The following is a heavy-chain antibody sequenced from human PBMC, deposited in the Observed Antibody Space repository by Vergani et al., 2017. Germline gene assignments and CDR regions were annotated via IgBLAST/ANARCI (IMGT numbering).Heavy chain of an antibody. J-gene: IGHJ5*02. Sequence: QLQLPESGPGLVKPSETLSLTCSVSGGSITSSSFYWGWIRQPPGKGLEWIGYIYYSGSTNYNPSLKSRVTISVDTSKNQFSLKLSSVTAADTAVYYCAGQYYYDSSGYWKGTWFDPWGQGTLVTVSS. V-gene: IGHV4-61*05. CDR2: IYYSGST. CDR1: GGSITSSSFY. D-gene: IGHD3-22*01. CDR3: AGQYYYDSSGYWKGTWFDP.